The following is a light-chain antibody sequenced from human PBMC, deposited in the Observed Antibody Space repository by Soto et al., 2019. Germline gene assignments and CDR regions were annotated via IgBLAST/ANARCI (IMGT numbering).Light chain of an antibody. V-gene: IGLV2-14*01. CDR1: SSDVGGYNY. J-gene: IGLJ1*01. CDR2: EVS. CDR3: NLYTSKSTGV. Sequence: QSVLTQPASVSGSPGQSITISCTGTSSDVGGYNYVSWYQQHPGKAPKLIIYEVSNRPSGVSNRFSGSKSGNTASLTISGLQSEDEADNYCNLYTSKSTGVFGTGTKLTVL.